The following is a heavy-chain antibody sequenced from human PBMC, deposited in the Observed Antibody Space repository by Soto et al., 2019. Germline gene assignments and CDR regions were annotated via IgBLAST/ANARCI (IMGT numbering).Heavy chain of an antibody. CDR3: AKNRGLQYYFDY. CDR2: ISGSGDYT. J-gene: IGHJ4*02. V-gene: IGHV3-23*01. Sequence: EVQLLESGGGLVRPGGSLRLSCAASGFTFDSYAMNWVRQAPGKGLEWVSTISGSGDYTYYTDSVKGRFTISRDNSKNMMYLQMSSLRAEDTAIYYCAKNRGLQYYFDYWGQGTLVTVSS. CDR1: GFTFDSYA.